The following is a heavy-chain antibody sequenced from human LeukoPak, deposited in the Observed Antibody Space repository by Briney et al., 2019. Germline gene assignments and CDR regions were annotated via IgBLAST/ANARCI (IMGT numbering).Heavy chain of an antibody. Sequence: PGGSLRLSCAASGFTFSSYAMSWVRQAPGKGLEWVSAISGSGGSTYYADSVKGRFTISRDNSKNTLYLQMNSLRAEDTAVYYCAKDREGGTTFISWIRPRYNWFDPWGQGTLVTVSS. CDR3: AKDREGGTTFISWIRPRYNWFDP. CDR1: GFTFSSYA. CDR2: ISGSGGST. J-gene: IGHJ5*02. D-gene: IGHD1-1*01. V-gene: IGHV3-23*01.